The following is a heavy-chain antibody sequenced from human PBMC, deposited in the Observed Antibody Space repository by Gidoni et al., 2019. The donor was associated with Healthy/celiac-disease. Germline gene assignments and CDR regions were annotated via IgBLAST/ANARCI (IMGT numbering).Heavy chain of an antibody. CDR3: ARAMVEILAGHDAFDI. CDR2: ISSISSTI. V-gene: IGHV3-48*02. Sequence: EVQLVESGGGLVQPGGSLRLSCAATGCTFSSYSMNWVRPAPGKGLEWVSYISSISSTIYYADSVKGRFTISRDNAKNSLYLQMNSLRDEDTAVYYCARAMVEILAGHDAFDIWGQGTMVTVSS. D-gene: IGHD2-15*01. J-gene: IGHJ3*02. CDR1: GCTFSSYS.